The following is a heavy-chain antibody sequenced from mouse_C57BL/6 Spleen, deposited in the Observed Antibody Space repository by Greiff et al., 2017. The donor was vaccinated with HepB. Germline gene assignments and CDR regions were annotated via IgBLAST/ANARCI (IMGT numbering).Heavy chain of an antibody. Sequence: DVMLVESGGGLVKPGGSLKLSCAASGFTFSSYTMSWVRQTPEKRLEWVATISGGGGNTYYPDSVKGRFTISRDNAKNTLYLQMSSLRSEDTALYDCAREGQLRLPWFAYWGQGTLVTVSA. J-gene: IGHJ3*01. CDR1: GFTFSSYT. CDR2: ISGGGGNT. D-gene: IGHD3-2*02. CDR3: AREGQLRLPWFAY. V-gene: IGHV5-9*01.